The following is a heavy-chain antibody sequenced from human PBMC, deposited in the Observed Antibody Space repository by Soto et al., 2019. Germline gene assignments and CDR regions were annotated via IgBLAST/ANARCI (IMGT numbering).Heavy chain of an antibody. CDR3: ARQMVRGVPKSYYYYYGMDV. CDR2: ISSSSSTI. CDR1: GFTFSSYN. D-gene: IGHD3-10*01. V-gene: IGHV3-48*01. Sequence: GGSLRLSCAASGFTFSSYNMNWVRQAPGKGLEWVSYISSSSSTIYYADSVKGRFTISRDNAKNSLYLQMNSLRAEDTAVYYCARQMVRGVPKSYYYYYGMDVWGQGTTVTVS. J-gene: IGHJ6*02.